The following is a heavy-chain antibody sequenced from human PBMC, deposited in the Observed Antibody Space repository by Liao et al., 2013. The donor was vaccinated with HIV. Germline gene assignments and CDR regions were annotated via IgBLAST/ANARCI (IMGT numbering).Heavy chain of an antibody. CDR1: GGSISSDDYY. CDR2: IYYYGST. D-gene: IGHD6-6*01. J-gene: IGHJ4*02. CDR3: ASGRQLYVVNYFDY. V-gene: IGHV4-30-4*08. Sequence: QVQLQESGPGLVKPSQTLSLTCTVSGGSISSDDYYWSWIRQPPGKGLEWIGYIYYYGSTYYNPSLKSRVTISVDTSKNQFSLKLSSVTAADTAVYYCASGRQLYVVNYFDYWGQGTLVTVSS.